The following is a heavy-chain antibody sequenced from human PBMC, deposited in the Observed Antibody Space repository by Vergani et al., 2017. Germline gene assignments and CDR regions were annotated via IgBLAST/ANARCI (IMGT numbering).Heavy chain of an antibody. D-gene: IGHD6-13*01. Sequence: EVQLVESGGGLVKPGGSLRLSCAASGFTFSSYSMNWVRQAPGKGLEGVSSISSSSSYIYYADSVKGRFTISRDDAKNSLYLQMNSLRAEDTAVYYCARVRAPGIAAAGDFGYWGQGTLVTVSS. J-gene: IGHJ4*02. CDR1: GFTFSSYS. V-gene: IGHV3-21*01. CDR2: ISSSSSYI. CDR3: ARVRAPGIAAAGDFGY.